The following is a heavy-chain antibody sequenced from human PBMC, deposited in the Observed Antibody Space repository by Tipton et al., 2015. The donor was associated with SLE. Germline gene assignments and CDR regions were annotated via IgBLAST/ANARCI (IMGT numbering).Heavy chain of an antibody. D-gene: IGHD2-8*01. J-gene: IGHJ2*01. CDR1: GFTFSSYA. Sequence: SLRLSCAASGFTFSSYAMGWVRQAPGKGLEWVSAISNSGGRTYYADSVKGRFTISRDNSKNTLYLQMNILRAEDTAVYYCARASPGVWYFDLWGRGTLVTVSS. CDR3: ARASPGVWYFDL. V-gene: IGHV3-23*01. CDR2: ISNSGGRT.